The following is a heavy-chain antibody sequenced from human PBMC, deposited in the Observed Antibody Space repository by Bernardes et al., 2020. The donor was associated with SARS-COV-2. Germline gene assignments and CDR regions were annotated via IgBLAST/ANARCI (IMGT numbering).Heavy chain of an antibody. J-gene: IGHJ5*02. Sequence: ASVKVSCKASGYTFTGYYMHWVRQAPGQGLEWMGWINPNSGGTNYAQKFQGRVTMTRDTSISTAYMELSRLRSDDTAVYYCARDGGGSWYVWFDPWGQGTLVTVSS. CDR3: ARDGGGSWYVWFDP. V-gene: IGHV1-2*02. CDR1: GYTFTGYY. CDR2: INPNSGGT. D-gene: IGHD6-13*01.